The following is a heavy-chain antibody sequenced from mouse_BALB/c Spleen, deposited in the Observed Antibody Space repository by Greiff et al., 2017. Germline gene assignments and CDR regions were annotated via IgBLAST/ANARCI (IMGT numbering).Heavy chain of an antibody. Sequence: EVKVVESGGGLVQPGGSLRLSCATSGFTFTDYYMSWVRQPPGKALEWLGFIRNKANGYTTEYSESVKGRFTISRDNSQSILYLQMNTLRAEDSATDYCARNYYGFDYWGQGTTLTVSS. CDR3: ARNYYGFDY. J-gene: IGHJ2*01. CDR1: GFTFTDYY. V-gene: IGHV7-3*02. D-gene: IGHD1-1*01. CDR2: IRNKANGYTT.